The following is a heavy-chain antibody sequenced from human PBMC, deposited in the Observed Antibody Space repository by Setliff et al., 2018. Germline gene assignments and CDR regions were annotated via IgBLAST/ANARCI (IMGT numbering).Heavy chain of an antibody. CDR2: ISADNGHT. CDR3: ARERAYDGLNYYGMDV. D-gene: IGHD3-22*01. CDR1: GYTLSRHY. Sequence: ASVKVSCKATGYTLSRHYMHWARQAPGQGLEWMGWISADNGHTNIVKNFQGRVTMTTDTTTSTAYMELRSLRFDDTAVYYCARERAYDGLNYYGMDVWGQGTTVTVSS. J-gene: IGHJ6*01. V-gene: IGHV1-18*04.